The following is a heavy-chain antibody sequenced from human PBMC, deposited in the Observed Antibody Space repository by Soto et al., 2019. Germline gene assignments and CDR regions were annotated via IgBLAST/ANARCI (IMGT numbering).Heavy chain of an antibody. V-gene: IGHV1-8*01. Sequence: ASVKVSCKASGYTFTSYDINWVRQATGQGLEWMGWMNPNSGNTGYAQKFQGRVTMTRNTSISTAYMELSSLRSEDTAVYYCASSLVPSAIFWAYDAFYIWGQGTMVTVSS. CDR3: ASSLVPSAIFWAYDAFYI. CDR1: GYTFTSYD. D-gene: IGHD2-2*02. CDR2: MNPNSGNT. J-gene: IGHJ3*02.